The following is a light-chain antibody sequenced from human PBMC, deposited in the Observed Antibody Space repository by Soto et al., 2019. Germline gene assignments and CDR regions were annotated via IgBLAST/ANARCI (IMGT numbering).Light chain of an antibody. J-gene: IGLJ2*01. CDR1: VLAKKY. CDR3: YCAADNTYVV. V-gene: IGLV3-27*01. Sequence: SYELTQPSSVSVSPGQTARITCSGDVLAKKYARWFQQKPGQAPVLVIYKDSERPSGIPERFSGSSSGTTVTLTISGAQVEDEADYYCYCAADNTYVVFGGGTKVTVL. CDR2: KDS.